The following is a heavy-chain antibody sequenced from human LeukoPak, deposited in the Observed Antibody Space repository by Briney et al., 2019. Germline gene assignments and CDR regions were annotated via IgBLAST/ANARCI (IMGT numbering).Heavy chain of an antibody. J-gene: IGHJ4*02. CDR3: AKDRHYYDSSGYSLDY. Sequence: GGSLRLSCAASGFTFSSYGMYWVRQAPGKGLEWVAVISYDGSNKYYADSVKGRFTISRDNSKDTLYLQMNSLRAEDTAVYYCAKDRHYYDSSGYSLDYWGQGTLVTVSS. D-gene: IGHD3-22*01. V-gene: IGHV3-30*18. CDR1: GFTFSSYG. CDR2: ISYDGSNK.